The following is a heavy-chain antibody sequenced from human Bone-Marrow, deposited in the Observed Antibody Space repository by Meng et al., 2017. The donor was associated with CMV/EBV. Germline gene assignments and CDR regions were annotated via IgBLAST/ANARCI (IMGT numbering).Heavy chain of an antibody. CDR2: ISSSSSTI. CDR1: GFTFSSYS. D-gene: IGHD1-26*01. CDR3: ARVGGGSYYSVIHYYGMDV. V-gene: IGHV3-48*04. J-gene: IGHJ6*02. Sequence: GESLKISCAASGFTFSSYSMNWVRQAPGKGLEWVSYISSSSSTIYYADSVKGRFTISRDNAKNSLYLQMNSLRAEDTAVYYCARVGGGSYYSVIHYYGMDVWGQGTTVTVSS.